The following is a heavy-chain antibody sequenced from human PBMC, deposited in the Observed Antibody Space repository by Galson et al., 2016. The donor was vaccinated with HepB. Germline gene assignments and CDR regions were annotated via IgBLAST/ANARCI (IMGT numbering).Heavy chain of an antibody. Sequence: SLRLSCAASGFSFSSYTMDWVSQSPGKGLEWIASIRSSGTFIYYAGSLKGRFTISRDSAKSSLYLQMNVLRAEDTAVYYCAREPYGSRGRFDFWGPGTLVTVSS. J-gene: IGHJ4*02. V-gene: IGHV3-21*01. D-gene: IGHD3-10*01. CDR2: IRSSGTFI. CDR1: GFSFSSYT. CDR3: AREPYGSRGRFDF.